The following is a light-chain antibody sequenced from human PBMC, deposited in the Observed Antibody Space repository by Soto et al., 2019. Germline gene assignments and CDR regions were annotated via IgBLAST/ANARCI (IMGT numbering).Light chain of an antibody. V-gene: IGKV3-20*01. CDR1: QSVSSDY. Sequence: EIVLTQSPDTLSLSIGERATLSCRASQSVSSDYIAWYQQRPGQAPRRLIYDASRRATGIPHRFSGSGSGTDFTLTISSLESEDFAVYFCQQYGNSPPTFGPGTRVDV. CDR2: DAS. J-gene: IGKJ3*01. CDR3: QQYGNSPPT.